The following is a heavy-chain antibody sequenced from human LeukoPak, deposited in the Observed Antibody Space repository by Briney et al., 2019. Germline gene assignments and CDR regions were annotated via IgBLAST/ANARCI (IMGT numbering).Heavy chain of an antibody. CDR3: ARGYNSGWYPLLDY. CDR2: INHSGST. CDR1: GGSFSGYY. J-gene: IGHJ4*02. V-gene: IGHV4-34*01. D-gene: IGHD6-19*01. Sequence: PSETLSLTCAVYGGSFSGYYWSWIRQPPGKGLEWIGEINHSGSTNYNPSLKSRVTISVDTSKNQFSLKLSSVTAADAAVYYCARGYNSGWYPLLDYWGQGTLVTVSS.